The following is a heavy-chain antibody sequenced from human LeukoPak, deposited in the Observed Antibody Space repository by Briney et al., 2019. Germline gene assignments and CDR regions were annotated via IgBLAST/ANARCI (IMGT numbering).Heavy chain of an antibody. CDR1: GGSFSSYY. J-gene: IGHJ6*03. V-gene: IGHV4-59*12. Sequence: SETLSLTCAVYGGSFSSYYWSWIRQPPGKGLEWIGYIYYSGSTNYNPSLKSRVTISVDTSKNQFSLKLSSVTAADTAVYYCARELRDFWSGYYYMDVWGKGTTVTVSS. CDR3: ARELRDFWSGYYYMDV. CDR2: IYYSGST. D-gene: IGHD3-3*01.